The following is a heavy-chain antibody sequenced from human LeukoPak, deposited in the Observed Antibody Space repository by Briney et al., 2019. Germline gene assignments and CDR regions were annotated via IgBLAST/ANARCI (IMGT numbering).Heavy chain of an antibody. Sequence: SETLSLTCTVSGVSISSGGYYWSWIRQPPGKGLEWIGYIYHSGSTYYNPSLKSRVTISVDRSKNQFSLKLSSVTAADTAVYYCARDHCSTSSCDWFDPWSQGTLVTVSS. V-gene: IGHV4-30-2*01. J-gene: IGHJ5*02. CDR2: IYHSGST. CDR3: ARDHCSTSSCDWFDP. CDR1: GVSISSGGYY. D-gene: IGHD2-2*01.